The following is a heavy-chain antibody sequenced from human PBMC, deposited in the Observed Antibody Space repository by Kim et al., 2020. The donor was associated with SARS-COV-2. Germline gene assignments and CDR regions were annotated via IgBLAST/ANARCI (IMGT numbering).Heavy chain of an antibody. Sequence: DGSQRYYVDAVKGRFTISIDNAKISLYLQMNSLTVEDTAVYYCTRCRDLDYWGQGTLVTVSS. CDR3: TRCRDLDY. CDR2: DGSQR. V-gene: IGHV3-7*03. J-gene: IGHJ4*02.